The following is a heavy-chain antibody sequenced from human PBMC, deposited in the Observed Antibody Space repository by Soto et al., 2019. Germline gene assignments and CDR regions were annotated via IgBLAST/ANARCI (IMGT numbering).Heavy chain of an antibody. CDR1: GYSFITHW. Sequence: GESLKISCKGSGYSFITHWIAWVRQIPGGGLEWMGIINPADSDIRYSPSFQGQVTISVDKSINTAYLQWSSLKASDTATYYCTRPQSSGWYDYWGQGTLVTVSS. V-gene: IGHV5-51*01. CDR2: INPADSDI. D-gene: IGHD3-22*01. CDR3: TRPQSSGWYDY. J-gene: IGHJ4*02.